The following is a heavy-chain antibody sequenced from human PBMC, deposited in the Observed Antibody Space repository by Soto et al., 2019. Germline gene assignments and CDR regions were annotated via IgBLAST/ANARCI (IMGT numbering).Heavy chain of an antibody. CDR1: GYTFTSYA. J-gene: IGHJ3*02. V-gene: IGHV1-3*01. Sequence: ASVKVSCKASGYTFTSYAMHWVRQAPGQRLEWMGWINAGNGNTKYSQKFQGRVTITRDTSTSTAYMELRSLRSDDTAVYYCARVLGYYYDSSGHDAFDSWGQGTMVTVSS. D-gene: IGHD3-22*01. CDR2: INAGNGNT. CDR3: ARVLGYYYDSSGHDAFDS.